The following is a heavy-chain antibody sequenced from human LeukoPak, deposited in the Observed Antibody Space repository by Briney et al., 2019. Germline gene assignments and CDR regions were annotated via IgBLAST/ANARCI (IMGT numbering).Heavy chain of an antibody. J-gene: IGHJ4*02. CDR3: ASTPGSYFGMGEYYFDY. CDR2: ISAYNGNT. CDR1: GYTFTSYG. V-gene: IGHV1-18*01. D-gene: IGHD1-26*01. Sequence: ASVKVSCKASGYTFTSYGISWVRQAPGQGLEWMGWISAYNGNTNYAQKLQGRVTMTTDTSTSTAYMELRSLRSDDTAVYYCASTPGSYFGMGEYYFDYWGQGTLVTVSS.